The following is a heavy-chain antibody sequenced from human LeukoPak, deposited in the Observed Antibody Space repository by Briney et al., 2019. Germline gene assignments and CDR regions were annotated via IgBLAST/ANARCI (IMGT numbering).Heavy chain of an antibody. CDR1: GFTVSSNY. D-gene: IGHD5-18*01. J-gene: IGHJ4*02. CDR2: IYSGGST. V-gene: IGHV3-66*01. Sequence: GGSLRLSCAASGFTVSSNYMSWVRQAPGKGLEWVSVIYSGGSTYYADSVKGRFTISRDNSKNTLYLQMNSLRAEDTAVYYCARDEGGYSYGLDYWGQGTLVTVSS. CDR3: ARDEGGYSYGLDY.